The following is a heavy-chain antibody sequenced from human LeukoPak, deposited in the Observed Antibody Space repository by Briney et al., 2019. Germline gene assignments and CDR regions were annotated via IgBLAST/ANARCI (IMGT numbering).Heavy chain of an antibody. V-gene: IGHV5-51*01. CDR1: GYSFTSYW. D-gene: IGHD2-15*01. Sequence: GESLKISCKGSGYSFTSYWIGWVRQIPGKGLELMGIIYPGDSDTRYSPSFQGQVTISADKSISTAYLQWSSLKASDNAMYYCARRRHCSGGSCEDFDYWGQGTLVTVSS. J-gene: IGHJ4*02. CDR2: IYPGDSDT. CDR3: ARRRHCSGGSCEDFDY.